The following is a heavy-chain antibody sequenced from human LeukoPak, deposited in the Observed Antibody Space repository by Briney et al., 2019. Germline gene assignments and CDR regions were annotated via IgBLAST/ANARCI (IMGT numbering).Heavy chain of an antibody. CDR1: GGSISSYY. Sequence: SETLSLTCTVSGGSISSYYWSWIRQPPGKGLEWIGYIYYSGSTNYNPSLESRVTISVDTSKNQFSLKLSSVTAADTAVYYCARHTYNWNYLVDYWGQGTLVTVSP. CDR3: ARHTYNWNYLVDY. D-gene: IGHD1-7*01. V-gene: IGHV4-59*08. J-gene: IGHJ4*02. CDR2: IYYSGST.